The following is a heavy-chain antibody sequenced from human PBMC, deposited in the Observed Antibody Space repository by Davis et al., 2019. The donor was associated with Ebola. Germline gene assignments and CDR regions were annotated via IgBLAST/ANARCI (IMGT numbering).Heavy chain of an antibody. V-gene: IGHV5-51*01. CDR2: IYPGDSDT. Sequence: KVSRQASGYSFTRYWIGWVRQMPGKGLEWMGIIYPGDSDTRYSPSFQGQVTISADKSISTAYLQWRSLKASDTAMYYCAREGVLGDYWGQGTLVTVSS. J-gene: IGHJ4*02. D-gene: IGHD7-27*01. CDR1: GYSFTRYW. CDR3: AREGVLGDY.